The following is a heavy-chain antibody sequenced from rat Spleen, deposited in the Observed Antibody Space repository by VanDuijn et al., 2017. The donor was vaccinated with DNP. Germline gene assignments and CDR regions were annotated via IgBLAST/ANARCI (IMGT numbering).Heavy chain of an antibody. CDR2: ISYDGSST. V-gene: IGHV5-7*01. Sequence: EVQLVESGGGLVQPGRSLKFSCAASGFTFSDYNMAWVRQAPKKGLEWVATISYDGSSTYYRDSVKGRFTISRDNAKSTLYLQMDSLRSEDTATYYCARRVDYWGQGVMVTVSS. CDR1: GFTFSDYN. CDR3: ARRVDY. J-gene: IGHJ2*01.